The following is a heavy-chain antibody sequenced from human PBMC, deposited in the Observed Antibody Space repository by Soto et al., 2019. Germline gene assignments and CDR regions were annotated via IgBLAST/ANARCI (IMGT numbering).Heavy chain of an antibody. CDR2: ISSGSTNI. V-gene: IGHV3-11*01. Sequence: QVQLVESGGGLVKPGGSLRLSCAASGFTFSDFCMSWIRQAPGKGLEWISYISSGSTNIFYADSVKGRCTVSRVNAKNSVYLQMDSLRAEDTSVYYCARDRNAAGSDYWGQGTLVTVSS. J-gene: IGHJ4*02. CDR1: GFTFSDFC. D-gene: IGHD1-1*01. CDR3: ARDRNAAGSDY.